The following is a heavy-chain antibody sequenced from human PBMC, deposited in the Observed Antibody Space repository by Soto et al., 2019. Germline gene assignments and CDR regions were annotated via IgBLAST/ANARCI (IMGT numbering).Heavy chain of an antibody. D-gene: IGHD2-2*02. CDR3: ARAIVVVPAAIAAAGRYYFDY. V-gene: IGHV3-53*01. CDR1: GFTVSSNY. CDR2: IYSGGST. J-gene: IGHJ4*02. Sequence: GGSLRLSCAASGFTVSSNYMSWVRQAPGKGLEWVSVIYSGGSTYYADSVKGRFTISRDNSKNTLYLQMNSLRAEDTAVYYCARAIVVVPAAIAAAGRYYFDYWGQGTLVTV.